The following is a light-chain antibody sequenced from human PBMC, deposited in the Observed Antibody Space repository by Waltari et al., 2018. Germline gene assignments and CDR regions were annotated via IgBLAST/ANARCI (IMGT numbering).Light chain of an antibody. CDR1: QSVSRY. CDR2: GAS. CDR3: QNHERLPAM. Sequence: EIVLTQSPGTLSLSPGERATLSCRASQSVSRYLAWYQQRPGQAPRLLIYGASSRATGIPDRFSGSGSGKDFSLTISRLEPEDVAVYYCQNHERLPAMFGQGTKVEIK. V-gene: IGKV3-20*01. J-gene: IGKJ1*01.